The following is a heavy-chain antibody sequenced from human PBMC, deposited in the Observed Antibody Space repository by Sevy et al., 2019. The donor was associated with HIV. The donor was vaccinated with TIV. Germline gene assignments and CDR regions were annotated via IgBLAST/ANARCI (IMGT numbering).Heavy chain of an antibody. CDR1: GFTFSSYD. CDR2: TSHDGKYT. Sequence: GGSLRLSCAGSGFTFSSYDMHWVRQAPGKGLEWVAVTSHDGKYTNYADSVKVRFTISRDNSKNTLYLQMNSLRVEDTAVYFCARLFSCGGDCYYLDYWGQGALVTVSS. CDR3: ARLFSCGGDCYYLDY. V-gene: IGHV3-30*04. J-gene: IGHJ4*02. D-gene: IGHD2-21*02.